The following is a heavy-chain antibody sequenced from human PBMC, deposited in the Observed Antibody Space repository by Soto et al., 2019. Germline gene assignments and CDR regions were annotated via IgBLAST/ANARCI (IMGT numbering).Heavy chain of an antibody. D-gene: IGHD6-19*01. CDR2: FDPEDGET. J-gene: IGHJ6*02. CDR1: GYTLTELS. Sequence: ASVKVSCKVSGYTLTELSMHWVRQAPGKGLEWMGGFDPEDGETIYAQKFQGRVTMTEDTSTDTAYMELSSLRSEDTAVYYCAVPDSSGHNYYYYGMDVWGQGTTVTVSS. CDR3: AVPDSSGHNYYYYGMDV. V-gene: IGHV1-24*01.